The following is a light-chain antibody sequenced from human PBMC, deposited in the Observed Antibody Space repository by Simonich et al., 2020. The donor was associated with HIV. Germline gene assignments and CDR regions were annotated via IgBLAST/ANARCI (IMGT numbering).Light chain of an antibody. Sequence: QSALTQPASVSGSPGQSITISCTGTSSDVGSYNYVSWYQQHPGKAPKVMIYDVSTRPSGVPERFSGSKSGNTASLTISGLQADDEADYYCCSYAGSNSFVVFGGGTKLTVL. J-gene: IGLJ2*01. V-gene: IGLV2-11*01. CDR1: SSDVGSYNY. CDR2: DVS. CDR3: CSYAGSNSFVV.